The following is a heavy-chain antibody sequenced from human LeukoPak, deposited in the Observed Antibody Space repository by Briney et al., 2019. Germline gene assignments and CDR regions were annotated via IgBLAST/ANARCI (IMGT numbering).Heavy chain of an antibody. CDR3: ATTRYDAFDI. CDR2: IYSGGST. Sequence: GGSLRLSCAASGFTFSSYSMNWVRQAPGKGLEWVSLIYSGGSTYYADSVRGRFTIPRDNSKNTLCLQMNSLRAEDTAVYYCATTRYDAFDIWGQGTMVTVSS. D-gene: IGHD4-17*01. CDR1: GFTFSSYS. V-gene: IGHV3-53*01. J-gene: IGHJ3*02.